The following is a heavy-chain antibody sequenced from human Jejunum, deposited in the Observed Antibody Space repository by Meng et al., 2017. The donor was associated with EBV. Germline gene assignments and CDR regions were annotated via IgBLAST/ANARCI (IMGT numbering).Heavy chain of an antibody. CDR2: IYHSGST. Sequence: QGQLAESGPGLVNPSGALSLTCAVSGGPLSSCNRWSWVRQPPGKGLEWIGEIYHSGSTNYNPSLKSRVTISVDKSKNQFSLKLSSVTAADTAVYYCASFPPPGKQWLVTDYWGQGTLVTVSS. CDR1: GGPLSSCNR. CDR3: ASFPPPGKQWLVTDY. J-gene: IGHJ4*02. V-gene: IGHV4-4*02. D-gene: IGHD6-19*01.